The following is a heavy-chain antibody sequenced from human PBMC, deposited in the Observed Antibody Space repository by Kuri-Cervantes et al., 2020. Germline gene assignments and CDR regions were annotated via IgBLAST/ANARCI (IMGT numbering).Heavy chain of an antibody. J-gene: IGHJ3*02. Sequence: GGSLRLSCAASGFTFSSYDMHWVRQATGKGLEWVSAIGTAGDTYYPGSVKGRFTISRENAKNSLYLQMNSLRAEDTAVYYCASYHYNFWSGYDAVDIWGQGTMVTVSS. D-gene: IGHD3-3*01. V-gene: IGHV3-13*01. CDR2: IGTAGDT. CDR3: ASYHYNFWSGYDAVDI. CDR1: GFTFSSYD.